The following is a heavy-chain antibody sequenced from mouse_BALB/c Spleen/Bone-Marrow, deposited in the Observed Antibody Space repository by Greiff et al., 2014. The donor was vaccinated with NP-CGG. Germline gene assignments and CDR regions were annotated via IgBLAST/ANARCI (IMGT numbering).Heavy chain of an antibody. V-gene: IGHV5-17*02. CDR2: ISGGSSII. CDR1: GFTFSSFG. J-gene: IGHJ4*01. CDR3: ARKDYFGYAAMDY. D-gene: IGHD1-2*01. Sequence: EVQLVESGGGLVQPGGSRKLSCAASGFTFSSFGMHWVRQAPEKGLEWVAYISGGSSIIYYADTVKGRFTISRDNPKNTLFLQTTSLRSEDTAIYYCARKDYFGYAAMDYWGQGTSVTVSS.